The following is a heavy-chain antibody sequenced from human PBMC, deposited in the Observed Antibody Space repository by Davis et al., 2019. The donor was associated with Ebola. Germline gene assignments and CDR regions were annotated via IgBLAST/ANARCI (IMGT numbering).Heavy chain of an antibody. Sequence: PGGSLRLSCAASGFTVSSNYMSWVRQAPGKGLEWVSVIYSGGSTYYADSVKGRFTISRDNSKNTLYLQMNSLRAEDTAVYYCAREARYYDSSGQGDYYYYYYMDVWGKGTTVTVSS. J-gene: IGHJ6*03. CDR1: GFTVSSNY. CDR3: AREARYYDSSGQGDYYYYYYMDV. D-gene: IGHD3-22*01. V-gene: IGHV3-53*01. CDR2: IYSGGST.